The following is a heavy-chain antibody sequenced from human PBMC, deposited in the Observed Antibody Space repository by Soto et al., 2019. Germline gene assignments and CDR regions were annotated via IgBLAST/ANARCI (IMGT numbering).Heavy chain of an antibody. D-gene: IGHD6-13*01. Sequence: GGSLRLSCAASGFTFISYSMNWVRQAPGKGLEWVSSISSSSSYIYYADSVKGRFTISRDNAKNSLYLQMNSLRAEDTAVYYCAREGAAAYFDYWGQGTLVTVSS. CDR1: GFTFISYS. J-gene: IGHJ4*02. CDR2: ISSSSSYI. V-gene: IGHV3-21*01. CDR3: AREGAAAYFDY.